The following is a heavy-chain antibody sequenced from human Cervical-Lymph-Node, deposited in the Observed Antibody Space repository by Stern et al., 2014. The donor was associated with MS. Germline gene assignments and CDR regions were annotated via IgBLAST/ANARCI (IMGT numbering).Heavy chain of an antibody. J-gene: IGHJ4*02. Sequence: EVQRGESGAEGKKPGESLEISCKGSGYSFTRYWIGWVRQMPGKGLEWMGIIYPGESETRDSPSFQGQVTISADKSISTASLQWSSLKASDPAMYYCARFSDYGPFDYWGQGTLVTVSS. CDR1: GYSFTRYW. D-gene: IGHD3-16*01. CDR2: IYPGESET. V-gene: IGHV5-51*01. CDR3: ARFSDYGPFDY.